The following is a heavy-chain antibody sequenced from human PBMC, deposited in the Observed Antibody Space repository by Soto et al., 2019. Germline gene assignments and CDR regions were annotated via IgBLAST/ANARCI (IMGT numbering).Heavy chain of an antibody. J-gene: IGHJ6*03. V-gene: IGHV1-18*01. CDR3: ARYVAAARPDYYYYYYMDV. D-gene: IGHD2-2*01. CDR1: GYTFTSYG. CDR2: ISAYNGNT. Sequence: GASVKVSCKASGYTFTSYGISWVRQAPGQGLEWMGWISAYNGNTNYAQKLQGRVTMTTDTSTSTAYMELRSLRSDDTAVYYCARYVAAARPDYYYYYYMDVWGKGTTVTVSS.